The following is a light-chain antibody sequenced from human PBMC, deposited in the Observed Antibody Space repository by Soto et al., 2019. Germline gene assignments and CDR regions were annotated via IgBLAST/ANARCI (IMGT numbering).Light chain of an antibody. CDR1: QSISSY. V-gene: IGKV3D-15*01. J-gene: IGKJ1*01. Sequence: EIQMTQSPASLSVSPGDRATISCRASQSISSYLTWCQQKPGKAPKLLIYDASTMATGIPSRFSGSGSGTEFTLTISSLQSEDIAVYYCQQYDNWPQTLGQGTKVDIK. CDR2: DAS. CDR3: QQYDNWPQT.